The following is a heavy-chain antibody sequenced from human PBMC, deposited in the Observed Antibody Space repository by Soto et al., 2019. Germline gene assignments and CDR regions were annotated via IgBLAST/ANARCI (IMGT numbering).Heavy chain of an antibody. Sequence: QVQLVESGGGVVQPGRSLRLSGAASGFTFSSYAMHWVRQAPGKGLEWVAVISYDGSNKYYADSVKGRFTISRDNSKNSLDLQMNSLRAEDTAVYYCARENWGYYYYYYGMDVWGQGTTVTVSS. J-gene: IGHJ6*02. V-gene: IGHV3-30-3*01. D-gene: IGHD7-27*01. CDR3: ARENWGYYYYYYGMDV. CDR2: ISYDGSNK. CDR1: GFTFSSYA.